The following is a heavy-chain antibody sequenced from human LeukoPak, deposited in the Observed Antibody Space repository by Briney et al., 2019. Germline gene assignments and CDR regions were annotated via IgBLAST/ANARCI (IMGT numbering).Heavy chain of an antibody. V-gene: IGHV4-61*02. Sequence: SQTLSLTCTVSGGSISSGSYYWGWIRQPAGKGLEWFGRIYTSGSTNYNPSLKSRVTMSVDTSKNQFSLKLSSVTAADTAVYYCARELGQGSVDVWGQGTTVTVSS. J-gene: IGHJ6*02. CDR3: ARELGQGSVDV. CDR1: GGSISSGSYY. CDR2: IYTSGST.